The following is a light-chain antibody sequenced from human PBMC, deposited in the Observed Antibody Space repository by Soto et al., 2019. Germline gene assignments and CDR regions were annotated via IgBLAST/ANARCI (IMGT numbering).Light chain of an antibody. CDR1: SSYVGGYNY. Sequence: LSHPGAGCWSPGHSITIACTGTSSYVGGYNYVSWYQQHPRKAPNLMIYEVSNRPSVVSNRFSGSKSGNTASLTISGLQAEQEAHYYCSSYTSTSTLYVFGTGTKDTV. V-gene: IGLV2-14*01. CDR2: EVS. J-gene: IGLJ1*01. CDR3: SSYTSTSTLYV.